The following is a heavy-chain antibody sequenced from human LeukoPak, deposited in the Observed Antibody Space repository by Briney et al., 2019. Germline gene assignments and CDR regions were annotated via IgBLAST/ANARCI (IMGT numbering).Heavy chain of an antibody. CDR1: GGSISSYY. J-gene: IGHJ3*02. Sequence: SGTLSLTCTVSGGSISSYYWSWIRQPPGKGLEWIGYIYYSGSTNYNPSLKSRVTISVDTSKNQFSLKLSSVTAADTAVYYCARNNIVDGAFDIWGQGTMVTVSS. V-gene: IGHV4-59*01. CDR3: ARNNIVDGAFDI. D-gene: IGHD2/OR15-2a*01. CDR2: IYYSGST.